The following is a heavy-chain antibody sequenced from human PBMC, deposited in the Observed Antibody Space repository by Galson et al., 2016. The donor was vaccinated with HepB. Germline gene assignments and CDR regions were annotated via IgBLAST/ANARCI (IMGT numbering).Heavy chain of an antibody. J-gene: IGHJ4*02. D-gene: IGHD3-3*01. V-gene: IGHV3-11*06. CDR2: ISKDSKFK. Sequence: SLRLSCAASGFNFSLYYMNWIRQSPGRGLEWISYISKDSKFKDYADSVRGRFTISRDNGKNLVFLQMDSLRVEDTAVYFCVRAVFSDFWGQGTRVLVSS. CDR3: VRAVFSDF. CDR1: GFNFSLYY.